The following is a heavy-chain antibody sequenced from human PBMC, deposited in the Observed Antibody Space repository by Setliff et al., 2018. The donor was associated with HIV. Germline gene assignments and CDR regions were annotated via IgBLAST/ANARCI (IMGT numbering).Heavy chain of an antibody. D-gene: IGHD1-1*01. V-gene: IGHV3-74*01. CDR3: ASARIPTGGTSTSFDY. J-gene: IGHJ4*02. Sequence: PGGSLRLSCAASGFTFSNFWMQWVRQAPGEGLVCVSRMDGDGKYIFYADSVKGRFTISRDNAKTSVSLQMDSLRAEDTAVYYCASARIPTGGTSTSFDYWGQGTLVTVSS. CDR2: MDGDGKYI. CDR1: GFTFSNFW.